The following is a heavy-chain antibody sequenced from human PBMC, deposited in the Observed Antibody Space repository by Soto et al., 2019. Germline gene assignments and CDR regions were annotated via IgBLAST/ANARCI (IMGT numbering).Heavy chain of an antibody. Sequence: QVQLVESGGGVVQPGRSLRLSCAASGFTFSSYAMHWVRQAPGKGLEWVAVISYDGSNKYYADCVKGRFTISRDNSKNTLYLQMNSLRAEDTAVYYCARDLRHSYGYLEVDDYWGQGTLVTVSS. D-gene: IGHD5-18*01. J-gene: IGHJ4*02. CDR1: GFTFSSYA. V-gene: IGHV3-30-3*01. CDR2: ISYDGSNK. CDR3: ARDLRHSYGYLEVDDY.